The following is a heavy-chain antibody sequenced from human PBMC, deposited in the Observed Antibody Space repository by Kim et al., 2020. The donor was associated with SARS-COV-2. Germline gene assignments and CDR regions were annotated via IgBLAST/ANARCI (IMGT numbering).Heavy chain of an antibody. CDR3: ARDLTTVTDTPLGR. CDR2: ISYDGSNK. CDR1: GFTFSSYA. V-gene: IGHV3-30*04. J-gene: IGHJ1*01. Sequence: GGSLRLSCAASGFTFSSYAMHWVRQAPGKGLEWVAVISYDGSNKYYADSVKGRFTISRDNSKNTLYLQMNSLRAEDTAVYYCARDLTTVTDTPLGRWGQG. D-gene: IGHD4-17*01.